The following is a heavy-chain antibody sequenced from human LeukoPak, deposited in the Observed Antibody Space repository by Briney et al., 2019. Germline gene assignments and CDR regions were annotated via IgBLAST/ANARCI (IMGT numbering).Heavy chain of an antibody. J-gene: IGHJ4*02. CDR1: GGSISSYY. CDR2: IYYSGST. D-gene: IGHD3-3*01. Sequence: PSETLSLTCTVSGGSISSYYWSWIRQPPEKGLEWIGYIYYSGSTNYNPSLKSRVTISVDTSKNQFSLKLSSVTAADTAVYYCARGAKYDFWSGYYIYWGQGTLVTVSS. V-gene: IGHV4-59*01. CDR3: ARGAKYDFWSGYYIY.